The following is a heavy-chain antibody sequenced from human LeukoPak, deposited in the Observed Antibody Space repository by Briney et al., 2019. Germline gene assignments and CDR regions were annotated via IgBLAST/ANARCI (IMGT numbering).Heavy chain of an antibody. D-gene: IGHD2-2*01. CDR3: ARDGQRYCNSTSCHYAFGI. CDR1: GFTFSSYA. CDR2: ISGSGGST. V-gene: IGHV3-23*01. J-gene: IGHJ3*02. Sequence: GGSLRLSCAASGFTFSSYAMSWVRQAPGKGLEWVSAISGSGGSTYYADSVKGRFTISRDDSNNTLYLQMNSLRAEDSAVYYCARDGQRYCNSTSCHYAFGIWGQGTMVSVSS.